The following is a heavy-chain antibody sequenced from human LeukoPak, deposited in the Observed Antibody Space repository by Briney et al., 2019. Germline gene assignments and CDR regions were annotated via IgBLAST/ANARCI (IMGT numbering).Heavy chain of an antibody. CDR3: ATRPDIASTGPGWFDH. J-gene: IGHJ5*02. D-gene: IGHD6-13*01. CDR2: INHSGST. CDR1: GGSFSGYY. Sequence: SETLSLTCAVYGGSFSGYYWSWIRQPPGKGLEWIGEINHSGSTNYNSSLKSRVTISVDTSKNQFYLTLSSVTAADTAVYYCATRPDIASTGPGWFDHWGQGTLVTVSS. V-gene: IGHV4-34*01.